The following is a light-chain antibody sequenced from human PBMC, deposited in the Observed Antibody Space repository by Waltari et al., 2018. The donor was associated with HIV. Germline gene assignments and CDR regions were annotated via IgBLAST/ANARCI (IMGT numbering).Light chain of an antibody. CDR3: SSYSGRNRSVI. CDR2: EVT. V-gene: IGLV2-8*01. CDR1: SSDVGGHSY. J-gene: IGLJ2*01. Sequence: QSALTQPPSASGSPVQAVTISCTGTSSDVGGHSYVSWYQQHPGNAPKLIISEVTKRPSGVPDRFSGSKSGNTASLTVSGLQAEDEGDYFCSSYSGRNRSVIFGGGTRVTVL.